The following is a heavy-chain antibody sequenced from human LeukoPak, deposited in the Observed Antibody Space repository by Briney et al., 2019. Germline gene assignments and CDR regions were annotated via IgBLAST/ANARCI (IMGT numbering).Heavy chain of an antibody. Sequence: GGSLRLSCAASGFTFSDYYMSWIRQAPGKGLEWVSYIGSSSATTHYADSVKGRFTISRDNAKSSLFLQMNSLRVEDTAVYYCGRGRHGDYPPDFWGQGTLVTVSS. CDR3: GRGRHGDYPPDF. J-gene: IGHJ4*02. V-gene: IGHV3-11*06. D-gene: IGHD4-17*01. CDR2: IGSSSATT. CDR1: GFTFSDYY.